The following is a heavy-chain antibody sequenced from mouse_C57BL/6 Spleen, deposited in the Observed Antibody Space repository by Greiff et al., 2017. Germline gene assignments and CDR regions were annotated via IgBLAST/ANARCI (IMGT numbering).Heavy chain of an antibody. CDR3: TGEITTVVAIDY. Sequence: EVKLVESGGGLVQPGGSMKLSCVASGFTFSNYWMNWVRQSPEKGLEWVAQIRLKSDNYATHYAESVKGRFTISRDDSKSSVYLQMNNLRAEDTGIYYCTGEITTVVAIDYWGQGTTLTVSS. J-gene: IGHJ2*01. V-gene: IGHV6-3*01. D-gene: IGHD1-1*01. CDR2: IRLKSDNYAT. CDR1: GFTFSNYW.